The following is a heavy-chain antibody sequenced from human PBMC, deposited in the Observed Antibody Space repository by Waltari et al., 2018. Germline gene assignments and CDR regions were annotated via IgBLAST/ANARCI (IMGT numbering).Heavy chain of an antibody. CDR1: GYSFTNYW. CDR2: IYYSGST. D-gene: IGHD3-22*01. Sequence: VQLVQSGAEVKKPGESLKISCKGSGYSFTNYWIAWVRQMPGKGLEWIGYIYYSGSTNYNPSLKSRVTISVDTSKNQFSLKLSSVTAADTAVYYCARDTEYYDSSGYRYFDYWGQGTLVTVSS. V-gene: IGHV4-59*01. CDR3: ARDTEYYDSSGYRYFDY. J-gene: IGHJ4*02.